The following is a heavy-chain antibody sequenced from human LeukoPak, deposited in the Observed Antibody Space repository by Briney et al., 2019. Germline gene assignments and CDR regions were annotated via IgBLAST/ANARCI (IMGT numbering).Heavy chain of an antibody. CDR3: AANNVGADDAFDI. J-gene: IGHJ3*02. V-gene: IGHV4-4*07. CDR1: GGSISSYY. D-gene: IGHD1-26*01. CDR2: IYTSGST. Sequence: SETLSLTCTVSGGSISSYYWSWIRQPAGKGLEWIGRIYTSGSTNYNPSLKSRVTISVDKSKNQFSLKLSSVTAADTAVYYCAANNVGADDAFDIWGQGTMVTVST.